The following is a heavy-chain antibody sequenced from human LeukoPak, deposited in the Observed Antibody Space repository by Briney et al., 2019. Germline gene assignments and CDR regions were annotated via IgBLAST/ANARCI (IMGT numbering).Heavy chain of an antibody. Sequence: NPSETLSLTCTVSGGSISSSSYYWGWIRQPPGKGLEWIGSIYYSGSTYYNPSLKSRVTISVDTSKNQFSLKLSSVTAADTAVYYCARGKNMITFGGVSRDDAFDIWGQGTMVTVSS. CDR3: ARGKNMITFGGVSRDDAFDI. CDR1: GGSISSSSYY. V-gene: IGHV4-39*07. D-gene: IGHD3-16*01. J-gene: IGHJ3*02. CDR2: IYYSGST.